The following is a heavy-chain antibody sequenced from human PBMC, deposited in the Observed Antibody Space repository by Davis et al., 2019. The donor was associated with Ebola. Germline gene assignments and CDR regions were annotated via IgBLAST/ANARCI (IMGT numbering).Heavy chain of an antibody. D-gene: IGHD3-3*01. CDR1: GFTFSHYG. V-gene: IGHV3-33*01. J-gene: IGHJ1*01. Sequence: GESLKIPCVVSGFTFSHYGMHWVPQAPRKGLECLAVIWYDGTQSYYADSVSGRFTISRDDSKDTLYLEMKSLTPEDTAVYFCARDTFTNAEYLEYWGQGTLVTVSS. CDR3: ARDTFTNAEYLEY. CDR2: IWYDGTQS.